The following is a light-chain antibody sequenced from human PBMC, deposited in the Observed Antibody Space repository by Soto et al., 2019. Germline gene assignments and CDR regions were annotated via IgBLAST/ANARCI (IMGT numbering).Light chain of an antibody. CDR3: QQYYDWPIT. CDR2: DAS. CDR1: QSVSSN. V-gene: IGKV3-15*01. J-gene: IGKJ5*01. Sequence: IVLTQSPGTLSFSPGDRATLSCRASQSVSSNLAWYQQKPGQAPRLLIYDASTRATGIPARFSGSGSGTEFTLTISSLQSEDFAVYYCQQYYDWPITFGQGTRLEIK.